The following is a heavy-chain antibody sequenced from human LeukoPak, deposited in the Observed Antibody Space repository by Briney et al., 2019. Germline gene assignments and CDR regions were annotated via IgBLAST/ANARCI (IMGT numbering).Heavy chain of an antibody. Sequence: ASVKVSCKASGYTFTSYGISWVRQAPGQGLEWMGWISAYNGNTNYAQKLQGRVTMTTDTSTSTAYMELRSLRSVTAADTAVYCCARDIASGSGKYCFDSWGQGTLVTVSS. D-gene: IGHD3-10*01. CDR1: GYTFTSYG. V-gene: IGHV1-18*01. CDR2: ISAYNGNT. CDR3: ARDIASGSGKYCFDS. J-gene: IGHJ4*02.